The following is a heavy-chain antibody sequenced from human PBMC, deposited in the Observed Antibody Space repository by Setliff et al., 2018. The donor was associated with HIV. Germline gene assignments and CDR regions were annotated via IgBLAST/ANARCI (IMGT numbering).Heavy chain of an antibody. V-gene: IGHV4-38-2*02. D-gene: IGHD6-13*01. J-gene: IGHJ4*02. CDR2: FSHSGTT. CDR1: GHSISDGSC. Sequence: PSETLSLTCTVSGHSISDGSCWGWIRQTPGKGLEWIGTFSHSGTTYYNPSLESRVTISVHTSQNQFSLKLNSVTAADTAVDYCVGDDNSWFWSYFWGQGTLVTVS. CDR3: VGDDNSWFWSYF.